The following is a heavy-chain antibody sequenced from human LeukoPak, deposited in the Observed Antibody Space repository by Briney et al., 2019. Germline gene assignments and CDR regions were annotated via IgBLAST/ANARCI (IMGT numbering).Heavy chain of an antibody. CDR1: GFSFSSYG. D-gene: IGHD4-17*01. CDR3: AKSLAVTTPRGAMDA. J-gene: IGHJ6*02. CDR2: IRYDGSNK. V-gene: IGHV3-30*02. Sequence: PGGSLRLSCAASGFSFSSYGMHWVRQAPGKGLEWVAFIRYDGSNKYYADSVKGRFTISRDNAKNSLYLQMNSLRAEDTAVYYCAKSLAVTTPRGAMDAWGQGTTVTVSS.